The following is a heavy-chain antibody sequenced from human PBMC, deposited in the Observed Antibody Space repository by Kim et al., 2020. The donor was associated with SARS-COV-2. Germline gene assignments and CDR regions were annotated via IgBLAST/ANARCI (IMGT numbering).Heavy chain of an antibody. J-gene: IGHJ3*02. D-gene: IGHD3-10*01. CDR2: IYHSGTT. V-gene: IGHV4-31*03. CDR3: AREMATVKGRAFDI. Sequence: SETLSLTCTVSGGSISSGGYYWSWIRQHPEKGLEWIGYIYHSGTTYYDPSLKNRVTMSVDTSTNQFSLKLTSVTAADTAVYYCAREMATVKGRAFDIWGQGTMLTVSS. CDR1: GGSISSGGYY.